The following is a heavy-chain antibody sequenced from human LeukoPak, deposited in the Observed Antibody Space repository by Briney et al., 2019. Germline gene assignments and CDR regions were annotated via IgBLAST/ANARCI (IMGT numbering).Heavy chain of an antibody. J-gene: IGHJ3*02. D-gene: IGHD4-17*01. CDR3: ARDPNGDYIGTFDM. CDR2: ISGSGGST. CDR1: EFTFSSYG. Sequence: GGSLRLSCAASEFTFSSYGMSWVRQAPGEGLEWVSSISGSGGSTQYADSVQGRFAISRDNSKNTLYLQMNSLRAEDAAVYFCARDPNGDYIGTFDMWGRGTMVSASS. V-gene: IGHV3-23*01.